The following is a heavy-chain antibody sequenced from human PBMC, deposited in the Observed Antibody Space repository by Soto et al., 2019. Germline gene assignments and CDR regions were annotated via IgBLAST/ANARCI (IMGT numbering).Heavy chain of an antibody. J-gene: IGHJ4*02. CDR1: GGSFSSYY. Sequence: WETLSLTCAIYGGSFSSYYWSWIRQPPGKGLEWIGEIDHSGSTNYNPSLKSRVTISVDTSKNQFSLKLSSVTAADTAVYYCARGPPREVVTASYFDYWGQGTLVTVSS. CDR2: IDHSGST. CDR3: ARGPPREVVTASYFDY. V-gene: IGHV4-34*01. D-gene: IGHD2-21*02.